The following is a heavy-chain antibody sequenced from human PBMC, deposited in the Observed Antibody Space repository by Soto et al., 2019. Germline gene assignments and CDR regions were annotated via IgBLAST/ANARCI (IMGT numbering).Heavy chain of an antibody. CDR1: GFTFSRFA. J-gene: IGHJ5*02. D-gene: IGHD2-2*01. CDR2: IDDTGNYT. Sequence: PGGSLRLSCSASGFTFSRFAMHWLRQAPGKGPEYISSIDDTGNYTPYADSVRGRFTISRDNSKNTLYLQMNSLRAEDTALYYCAKLTRGYCSSSSCPNWFGPWGQGTLVTVSS. V-gene: IGHV3-64*04. CDR3: AKLTRGYCSSSSCPNWFGP.